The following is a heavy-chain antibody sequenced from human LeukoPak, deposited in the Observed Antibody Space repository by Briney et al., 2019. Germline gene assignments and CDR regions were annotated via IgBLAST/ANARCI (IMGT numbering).Heavy chain of an antibody. Sequence: GSLRLSCAASGFTFSTYAMHWVRQAPGKGLEWLAVISYDGSDKYYADSVKGRFTTSRDNPKNTLYLQMSSLRAEDTAMYYCARGGYSGKYHSEFSDSWGQGTLVTVSS. V-gene: IGHV3-30*04. D-gene: IGHD1-26*01. CDR1: GFTFSTYA. CDR2: ISYDGSDK. CDR3: ARGGYSGKYHSEFSDS. J-gene: IGHJ4*02.